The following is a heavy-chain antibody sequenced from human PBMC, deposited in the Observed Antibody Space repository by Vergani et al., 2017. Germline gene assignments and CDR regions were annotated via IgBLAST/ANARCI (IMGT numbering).Heavy chain of an antibody. D-gene: IGHD2-2*01. V-gene: IGHV3-30-3*01. Sequence: QVQLVESGGGVVQPGRSLRLSCAASGFTFSSYAMHWVRQAPGKGLEWVAVISYDGSNKYYADSVKGRFTISRDNSKNTLYLQRNSLRAEDTAVYYCARDWGPWDIVVVGNYWGQGTLVTVSS. J-gene: IGHJ4*02. CDR2: ISYDGSNK. CDR1: GFTFSSYA. CDR3: ARDWGPWDIVVVGNY.